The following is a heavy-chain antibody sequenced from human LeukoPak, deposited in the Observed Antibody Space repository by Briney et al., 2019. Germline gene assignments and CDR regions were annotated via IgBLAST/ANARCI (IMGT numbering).Heavy chain of an antibody. Sequence: ASVKVSCKASGYTFTGYYMHWVRQAPGQGLEWMGWINPNSGGTNYAQKFQGRVTMTRDTSISTAYMELSRLRSDDTAVYYCARVLILRRSGSYSALDYWGQGTLVTVSS. CDR3: ARVLILRRSGSYSALDY. J-gene: IGHJ4*02. CDR2: INPNSGGT. V-gene: IGHV1-2*02. D-gene: IGHD3-10*01. CDR1: GYTFTGYY.